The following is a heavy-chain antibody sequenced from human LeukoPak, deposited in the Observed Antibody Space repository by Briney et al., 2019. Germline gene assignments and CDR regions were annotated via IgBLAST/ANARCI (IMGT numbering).Heavy chain of an antibody. Sequence: SQTLSLTCTVSGGSISSGGYYWSWIRQHPGKGLEWIGYIYYSGSTYYNPSLKSRVTTSVDTSKNQFSLKLSSVTAADTAVYYCARGGAAAPRDAFDIWAKGQWSPSLQ. CDR1: GGSISSGGYY. CDR2: IYYSGST. D-gene: IGHD6-13*01. V-gene: IGHV4-31*03. CDR3: ARGGAAAPRDAFDI. J-gene: IGHJ3*02.